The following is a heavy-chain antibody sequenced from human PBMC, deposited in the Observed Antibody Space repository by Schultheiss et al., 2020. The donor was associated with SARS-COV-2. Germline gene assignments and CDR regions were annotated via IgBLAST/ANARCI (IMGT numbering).Heavy chain of an antibody. CDR1: GFTFSSYG. V-gene: IGHV3-30*03. Sequence: GGSLRLSCAASGFTFSSYGMHWVRQAPGKGLEWVAVISYDGSNKYYADSVKGRFTISRDNSKNTLYLQMNSLRAEDTALYYCARVVLPEVSPSYALDYWGQGILVTVSS. J-gene: IGHJ4*02. CDR2: ISYDGSNK. D-gene: IGHD2-2*01. CDR3: ARVVLPEVSPSYALDY.